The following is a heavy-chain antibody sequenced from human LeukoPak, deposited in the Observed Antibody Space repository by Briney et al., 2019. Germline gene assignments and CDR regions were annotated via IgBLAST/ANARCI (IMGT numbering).Heavy chain of an antibody. D-gene: IGHD6-19*01. Sequence: PGGSLRLSCAASGFTFSSYAMSWVRQAPGKGLEWVSAISGSGGSTYYADSVKGRFTISRDNSKNTLYLQMNSLRAEDTAVYYCAKDLTPGCSSGWFAPFDYWGQGTLVTVSS. CDR1: GFTFSSYA. CDR2: ISGSGGST. J-gene: IGHJ4*02. CDR3: AKDLTPGCSSGWFAPFDY. V-gene: IGHV3-23*01.